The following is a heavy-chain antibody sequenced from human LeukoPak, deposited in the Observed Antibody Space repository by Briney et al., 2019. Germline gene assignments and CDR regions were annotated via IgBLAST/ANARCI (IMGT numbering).Heavy chain of an antibody. V-gene: IGHV4-59*01. Sequence: SETLSLTCTVSGGSISRYYWSWIRQPPGKGLEWIGYIYYSESTNYNPSLKSRVTISVDTSKNQFSLKLSSVTAADTAVYYCARLSWGYYYYYMDVWGKGTTVTVSS. CDR1: GGSISRYY. CDR2: IYYSEST. CDR3: ARLSWGYYYYYMDV. D-gene: IGHD3-16*01. J-gene: IGHJ6*03.